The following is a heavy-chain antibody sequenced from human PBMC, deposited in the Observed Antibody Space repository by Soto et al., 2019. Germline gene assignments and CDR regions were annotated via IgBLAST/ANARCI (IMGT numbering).Heavy chain of an antibody. J-gene: IGHJ6*02. Sequence: LRLSCAASGFPFSRYEMNWVRQAPGKGLEWISYISESGTSMYYADAVKGRFAISRDNAQNSLYLQMNSLRIEDTAVYYCARDQEVHDSRGHKIRAMDVWGQGTTVTVSS. D-gene: IGHD6-19*01. CDR3: ARDQEVHDSRGHKIRAMDV. CDR2: ISESGTSM. CDR1: GFPFSRYE. V-gene: IGHV3-48*03.